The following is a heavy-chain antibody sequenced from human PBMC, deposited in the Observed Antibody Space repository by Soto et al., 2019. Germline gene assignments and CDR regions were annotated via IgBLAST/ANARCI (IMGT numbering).Heavy chain of an antibody. CDR1: GASISSNNW. CDR2: IPYSGVT. CDR3: ARGGLGDTGVGLEAYHTLDV. J-gene: IGHJ6*02. Sequence: QVQLQESGPGLVKPSGTLSLTCAVAGASISSNNWWSWFRQSPGRGLEWIGEIPYSGVTNNNPSLKSRLSISLDKSKNQFTKTLRPETAADTAVYYSARGGLGDTGVGLEAYHTLDVWGQGTAVTVSS. D-gene: IGHD1-26*01. V-gene: IGHV4-4*02.